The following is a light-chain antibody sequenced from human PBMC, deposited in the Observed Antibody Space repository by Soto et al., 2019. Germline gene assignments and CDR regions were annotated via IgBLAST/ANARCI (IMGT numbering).Light chain of an antibody. Sequence: IQMTHSPSSLSASVGDRVTVTCRTSQRISNSLNWYQQKPGQAPLLLIYSTSSLHTGVPSRFSGSGSGTDFTLTISGLQSEDFATYFCQQSYSAPLTFGGGTKVDIK. J-gene: IGKJ4*01. V-gene: IGKV1-39*01. CDR1: QRISNS. CDR2: STS. CDR3: QQSYSAPLT.